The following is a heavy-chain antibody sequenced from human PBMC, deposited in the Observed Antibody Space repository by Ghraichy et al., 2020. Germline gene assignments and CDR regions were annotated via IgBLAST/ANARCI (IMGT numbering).Heavy chain of an antibody. D-gene: IGHD2-8*01. J-gene: IGHJ4*01. CDR2: IYYNART. V-gene: IGHV4-59*11. CDR1: GGSISRHY. Sequence: SETLSLTCTVSGGSISRHYWSWIRQPPGKGLEWIGYIYYNARTNYNPSLGSRVTISVQTSKNQFSLQLKSVTAADTAIYYCVRDNGPGDFEYWGQGTLVTVYS. CDR3: VRDNGPGDFEY.